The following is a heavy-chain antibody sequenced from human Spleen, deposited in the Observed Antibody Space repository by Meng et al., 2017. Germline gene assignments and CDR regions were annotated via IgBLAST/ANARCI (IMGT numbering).Heavy chain of an antibody. V-gene: IGHV1-2*02. CDR1: GYTFTDYY. Sequence: ASVKVSCKASGYTFTDYYIHWVRQAPGQGLEWLGWINPKSGATDYAQKSQGRVAMTRDTSLNTAYMELSRLRSDDTAIYYCARQSGTAIITRYFEYWGQGTLVTVSS. D-gene: IGHD5-18*01. J-gene: IGHJ4*02. CDR2: INPKSGAT. CDR3: ARQSGTAIITRYFEY.